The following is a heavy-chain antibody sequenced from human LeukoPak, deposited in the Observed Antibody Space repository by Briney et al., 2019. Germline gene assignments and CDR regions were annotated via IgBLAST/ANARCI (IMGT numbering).Heavy chain of an antibody. CDR3: ARDYSNYAVAFDI. D-gene: IGHD4-11*01. CDR2: FYYIGST. V-gene: IGHV4-59*01. CDR1: GGSISSYY. J-gene: IGHJ3*02. Sequence: SETLSLTCTVSGGSISSYYWSWIRQPPGKGLEWIGYFYYIGSTNYNPSPTSRGTISLDTSKNQFSLKLSSVTAADTAVYYCARDYSNYAVAFDIWGQGTMVTVSS.